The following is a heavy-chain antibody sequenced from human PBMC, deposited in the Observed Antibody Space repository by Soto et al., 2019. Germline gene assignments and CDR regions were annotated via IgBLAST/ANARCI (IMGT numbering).Heavy chain of an antibody. CDR2: ISSRSDI. CDR3: AREYTAWPLAYGLDV. CDR1: GFTFSTYS. J-gene: IGHJ6*02. Sequence: LRLSCVGSGFTFSTYSINWVRQAPGKGLEWVSSISSRSDIYYADSVKGRFTISRDNAENSVSLQMNSLRAEDTAVYYCAREYTAWPLAYGLDVWGQGTTVTVSS. V-gene: IGHV3-21*01. D-gene: IGHD2-2*02.